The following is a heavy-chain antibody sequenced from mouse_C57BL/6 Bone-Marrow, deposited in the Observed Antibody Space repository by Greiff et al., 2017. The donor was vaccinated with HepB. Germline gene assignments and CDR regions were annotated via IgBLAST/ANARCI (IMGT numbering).Heavy chain of an antibody. Sequence: QVQLQQPGAELVMPGASVKLSCKASGYTFTSYWMHWVKQRPGQGLEWIGEIDPSDSYTNYNQKFKGKSTLTVDKSSSTAYMQLSSLTSEDSAVYYWAREGLIYYGNYEYFDVWGTGTTVTVSS. V-gene: IGHV1-69*01. CDR2: IDPSDSYT. CDR3: AREGLIYYGNYEYFDV. CDR1: GYTFTSYW. D-gene: IGHD2-1*01. J-gene: IGHJ1*03.